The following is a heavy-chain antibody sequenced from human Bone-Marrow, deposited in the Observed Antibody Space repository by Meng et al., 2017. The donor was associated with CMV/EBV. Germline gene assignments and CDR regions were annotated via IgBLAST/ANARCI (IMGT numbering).Heavy chain of an antibody. CDR3: ARERGYYYGMDV. CDR2: INPNSGGT. CDR1: GYTFASYY. Sequence: ASVKVSCKASGYTFASYYIHWVRQAPGQGLEWMGWINPNSGGTNYAQKFQGRVTITRNTSISTAYMELSSLRSEDTAVYYCARERGYYYGMDVWGQGTTVTVSS. V-gene: IGHV1-2*02. J-gene: IGHJ6*02.